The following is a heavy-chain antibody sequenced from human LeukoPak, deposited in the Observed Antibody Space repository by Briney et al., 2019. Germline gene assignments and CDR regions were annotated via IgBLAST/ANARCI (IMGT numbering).Heavy chain of an antibody. Sequence: SETLSLTCTVSGGSISSYYWSWIRQPPGKGLEWLGYIYYSGSTNYNPSLKSRVTISVDTSKNQFSLKLSSVTAADTAVYYCARHRYSSSWYSDYWGQGTLVTVSS. D-gene: IGHD6-13*01. CDR1: GGSISSYY. V-gene: IGHV4-59*01. J-gene: IGHJ4*02. CDR3: ARHRYSSSWYSDY. CDR2: IYYSGST.